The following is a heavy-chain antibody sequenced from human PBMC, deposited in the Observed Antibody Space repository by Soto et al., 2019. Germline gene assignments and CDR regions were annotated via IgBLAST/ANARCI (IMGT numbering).Heavy chain of an antibody. V-gene: IGHV4-4*02. CDR1: GYSIRSSSC. CDR2: INHSGST. CDR3: ARGVQPMHPDNWFDP. D-gene: IGHD1-1*01. J-gene: IGHJ5*02. Sequence: SVTLSVPWGVVGYSIRSSSCRRCIRQPTGKGLEWIGEINHSGSTNYNPSLKSRVTISVDTSKNQFSLKLSSVTAADTAVYYCARGVQPMHPDNWFDPWGQGTLVTVSS.